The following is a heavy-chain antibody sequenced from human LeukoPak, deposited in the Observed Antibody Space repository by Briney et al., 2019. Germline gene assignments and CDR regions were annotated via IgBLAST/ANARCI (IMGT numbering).Heavy chain of an antibody. CDR1: GFTFSDYY. V-gene: IGHV3-11*04. J-gene: IGHJ5*02. CDR2: ISSSGSTI. Sequence: GGSLRLSCAASGFTFSDYYMSWIRQAPGKGLEWVAYISSSGSTIYYADSVKGRFTISRDNAKNSLYLQMNSLRAEDTAVYYCASGDYGDYDGWFDPWGQGTLVTVSS. D-gene: IGHD4-17*01. CDR3: ASGDYGDYDGWFDP.